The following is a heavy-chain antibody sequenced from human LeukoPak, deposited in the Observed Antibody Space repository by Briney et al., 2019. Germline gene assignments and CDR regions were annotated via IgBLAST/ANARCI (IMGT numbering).Heavy chain of an antibody. D-gene: IGHD3-22*01. CDR3: ASPLTSPKKETGYYYDSSGYHQPDY. Sequence: ASVKVSCKASGYTFTSYAMNWVRQAPGQGLEWMGWINTNTGNPTYAQGFTGRFVFSLDTSVSTAYLQISSLKAEDTAVYYCASPLTSPKKETGYYYDSSGYHQPDYWGQGTLVTVSS. V-gene: IGHV7-4-1*02. J-gene: IGHJ4*02. CDR2: INTNTGNP. CDR1: GYTFTSYA.